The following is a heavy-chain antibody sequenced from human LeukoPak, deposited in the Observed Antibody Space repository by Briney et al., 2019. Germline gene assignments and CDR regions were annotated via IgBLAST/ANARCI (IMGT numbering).Heavy chain of an antibody. CDR2: IYYSGNT. J-gene: IGHJ4*02. CDR3: ARHGFYYGYY. V-gene: IGHV4-39*01. Sequence: PSETLSLTCTVSGGSISSSTYYWGWIRQPPGKGLEWIGSIYYSGNTHYNPSLKSRVTIYVDTSKNQFSLKLSSVTAADTAVYYCARHGFYYGYYWGQGTLVTVSS. D-gene: IGHD3-10*01. CDR1: GGSISSSTYY.